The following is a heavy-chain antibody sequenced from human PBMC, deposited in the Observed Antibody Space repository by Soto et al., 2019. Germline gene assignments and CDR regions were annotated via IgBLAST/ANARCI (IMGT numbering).Heavy chain of an antibody. D-gene: IGHD5-18*01. J-gene: IGHJ4*02. V-gene: IGHV3-73*01. Sequence: GGSLRLSCAASGFTFSGSAMHWVRQASGKGLEWVGRIRSKANSYATAYAASVKGRFTISRDDSKNTAYLQMNSLKTEDTAVYYCTRPGGYSYGPTDYWGQGTLVTVSS. CDR2: IRSKANSYAT. CDR1: GFTFSGSA. CDR3: TRPGGYSYGPTDY.